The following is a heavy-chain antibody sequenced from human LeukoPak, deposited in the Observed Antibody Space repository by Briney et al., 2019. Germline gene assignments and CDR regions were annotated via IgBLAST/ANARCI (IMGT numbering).Heavy chain of an antibody. D-gene: IGHD1-1*01. CDR1: GFTFSSYG. CDR3: AKQGGTATSGFDI. V-gene: IGHV3-30*02. CDR2: IRYDGSVK. J-gene: IGHJ3*02. Sequence: GGSLRLSCAASGFTFSSYGMHWVRQAPGKGLEWVAFIRYDGSVKYYADSVKARFTISRDNSKNTLYLQMNTLRSEDTAVYYCAKQGGTATSGFDIWGQGTMVTVSP.